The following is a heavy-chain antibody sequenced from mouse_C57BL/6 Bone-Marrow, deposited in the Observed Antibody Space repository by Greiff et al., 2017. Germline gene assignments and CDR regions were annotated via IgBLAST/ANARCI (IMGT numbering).Heavy chain of an antibody. CDR1: GFNIKDDY. D-gene: IGHD2-4*01. J-gene: IGHJ4*01. CDR2: IDPENGDT. CDR3: TTYDYDGGYAMYY. Sequence: VQLQQSGAELVRPGASVKLSCKASGFNIKDDYMHWVKQRPEQGLEWIGWIDPENGDTEYASKFQGKATITADTSSNTAYLQLSSLTSEDTAVYFYTTYDYDGGYAMYYWDQGTSVTVSS. V-gene: IGHV14-4*01.